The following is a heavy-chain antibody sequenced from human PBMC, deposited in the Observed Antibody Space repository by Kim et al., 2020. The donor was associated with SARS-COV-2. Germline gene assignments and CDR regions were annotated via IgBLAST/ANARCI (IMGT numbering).Heavy chain of an antibody. Sequence: GGSLRLSCAASGFTFSSYWMHWVRQAPGKGLVWVSRINSDGSSTSYADSVKGRFTISRDNAKNTLYLQMNSLRAEDTAVYYCASDCTGSSSWSEYNWFDPWGQGTLVTVSS. J-gene: IGHJ5*02. D-gene: IGHD6-13*01. V-gene: IGHV3-74*01. CDR1: GFTFSSYW. CDR2: INSDGSST. CDR3: ASDCTGSSSWSEYNWFDP.